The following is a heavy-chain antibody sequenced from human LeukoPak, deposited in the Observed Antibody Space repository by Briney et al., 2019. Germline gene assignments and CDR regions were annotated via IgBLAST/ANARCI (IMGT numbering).Heavy chain of an antibody. CDR3: ARGAAGFWSGY. J-gene: IGHJ4*02. Sequence: SETLSLTCTVSGGSISSSSYYWGWIRQPPGKGLEWIGSIYYSGSTYYNPSLKSRVTISVDTSKNQFSLKLSSVTAADTAVYYCARGAAGFWSGYWGQGTLVTVSS. V-gene: IGHV4-39*07. CDR1: GGSISSSSYY. D-gene: IGHD3-3*01. CDR2: IYYSGST.